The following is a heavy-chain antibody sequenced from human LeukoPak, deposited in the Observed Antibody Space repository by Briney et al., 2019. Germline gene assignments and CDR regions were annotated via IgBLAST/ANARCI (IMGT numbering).Heavy chain of an antibody. D-gene: IGHD3-3*01. CDR3: ARDGVLRFLEWFPIDY. CDR2: ISSSSSTI. V-gene: IGHV3-48*01. CDR1: GFTFSSYS. Sequence: AGGSLRLSCAASGFTFSSYSMNWVRQAPGKGLEWVSYISSSSSTIYYADSVKGRFTISRDNAKNSLYLQMNSLRAEDTAVYYRARDGVLRFLEWFPIDYWGQGTLVTVSS. J-gene: IGHJ4*02.